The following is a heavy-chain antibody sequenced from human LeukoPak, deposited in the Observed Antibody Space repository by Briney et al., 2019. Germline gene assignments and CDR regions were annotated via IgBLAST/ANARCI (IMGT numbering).Heavy chain of an antibody. V-gene: IGHV4-59*01. CDR2: IYYSGST. J-gene: IGHJ4*02. CDR3: ARALYYYGSGSPPQGFDY. D-gene: IGHD3-10*01. Sequence: SETLSLTCTVSGGSISSYYWSWIRQPPGKGLEWIGYIYYSGSTNYNPSLKSRVTISVDTSKNQFSLKLSSVTAADTAVYYCARALYYYGSGSPPQGFDYWGQGTLVTVSS. CDR1: GGSISSYY.